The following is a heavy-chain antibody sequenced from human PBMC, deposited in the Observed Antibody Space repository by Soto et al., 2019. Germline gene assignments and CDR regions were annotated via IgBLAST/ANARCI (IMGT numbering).Heavy chain of an antibody. V-gene: IGHV1-3*01. CDR1: GYTFTSYA. J-gene: IGHJ3*02. Sequence: ASVKVSCKASGYTFTSYAMHWVRQAPGQRLEWMGWINAGNGNTKYSQKFQGRVTITRDTSASTAYMELSSLRSEDTAVYYCARVGSYDYIWGSYPTPSYAFDIWGQGTMVTVSS. CDR3: ARVGSYDYIWGSYPTPSYAFDI. D-gene: IGHD3-16*01. CDR2: INAGNGNT.